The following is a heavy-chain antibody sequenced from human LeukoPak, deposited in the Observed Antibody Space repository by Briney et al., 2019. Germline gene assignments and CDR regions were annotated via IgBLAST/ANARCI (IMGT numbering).Heavy chain of an antibody. CDR2: ISYDGSNK. CDR1: GFTFSSYG. CDR3: AKDQKQQLVWYFDL. Sequence: GRSLRLSCAASGFTFSSYGMHWVRQAPGKGLEWVAVISYDGSNKYYADSVKGRFTISRDNSKNTLYLQMNSLRAEDTAVYYCAKDQKQQLVWYFDLWGRGTLVTVSS. J-gene: IGHJ2*01. V-gene: IGHV3-30*18. D-gene: IGHD6-13*01.